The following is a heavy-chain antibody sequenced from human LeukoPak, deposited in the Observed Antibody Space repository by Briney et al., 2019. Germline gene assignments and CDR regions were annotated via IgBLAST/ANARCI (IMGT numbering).Heavy chain of an antibody. V-gene: IGHV4-34*01. CDR3: ARVRRGYSGYDKQNYYYYYMDV. CDR2: INHSGST. D-gene: IGHD5-12*01. J-gene: IGHJ6*03. CDR1: GGSFSGYY. Sequence: PSETLSLTCAVYGGSFSGYYWSWIRQPPGKGLEWIGEINHSGSTNYNPSLKSRVTISVDTSKNQFSLKLSSVTAADTAVYYCARVRRGYSGYDKQNYYYYYMDVWGKGTTVTISS.